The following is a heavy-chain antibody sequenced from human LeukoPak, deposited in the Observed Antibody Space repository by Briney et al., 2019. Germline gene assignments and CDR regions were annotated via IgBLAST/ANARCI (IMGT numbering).Heavy chain of an antibody. Sequence: SETLSLTCVVSGGSLSTHHWSWIRQSPGRGLEWIGYISDSGSTNYNPSLKSRVTISVDTSKNQFSLKLSSVTAADTAVYYCARENFAGSYYNWFDPWGQGTLVTVSS. CDR3: ARENFAGSYYNWFDP. CDR2: ISDSGST. D-gene: IGHD3-10*01. V-gene: IGHV4-59*11. CDR1: GGSLSTHH. J-gene: IGHJ5*02.